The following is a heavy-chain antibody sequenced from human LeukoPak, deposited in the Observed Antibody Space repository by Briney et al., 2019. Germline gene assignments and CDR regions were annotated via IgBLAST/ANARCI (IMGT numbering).Heavy chain of an antibody. CDR2: IYTSGST. CDR1: GVSITSYY. V-gene: IGHV4-4*07. J-gene: IGHJ5*02. D-gene: IGHD3-10*01. Sequence: SETLSLTCTVSGVSITSYYWSWIRQPAGKGLEWIGRIYTSGSTNYNPSLKSRVTISVDTSKNQFSLKLSSVTAADTAVYYCARSGVWFGELNWFDPWGQGTLVTVSS. CDR3: ARSGVWFGELNWFDP.